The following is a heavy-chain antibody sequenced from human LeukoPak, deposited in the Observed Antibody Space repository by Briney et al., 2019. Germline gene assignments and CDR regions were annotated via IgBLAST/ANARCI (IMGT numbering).Heavy chain of an antibody. J-gene: IGHJ4*02. CDR1: GFTFSSYA. Sequence: PGGSLRLSCAASGFTFSSYAMHWVRQAPGKGLEYVSAINSNGDSTFYANSVKGRFTISRDSSKNTLYLQMGSLRAEDMAVYYCARRGYTYAYDYWGQGTLVSVSS. D-gene: IGHD5-18*01. CDR3: ARRGYTYAYDY. V-gene: IGHV3-64*01. CDR2: INSNGDST.